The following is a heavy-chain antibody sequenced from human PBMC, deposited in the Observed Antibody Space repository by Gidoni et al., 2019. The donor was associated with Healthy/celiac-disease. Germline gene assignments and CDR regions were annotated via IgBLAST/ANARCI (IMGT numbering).Heavy chain of an antibody. CDR2: INPNSGGT. V-gene: IGHV1-2*06. CDR1: GYTFTGYY. CDR3: ASPLTYYYDSSGYSDY. Sequence: QVQLVQSGAEVKKPGASVKVSCKASGYTFTGYYMHWVRQAPGQGLEWMGRINPNSGGTNYAQKFQGRVTMTRDTSISTAYMELSRLRSDDTAVYYCASPLTYYYDSSGYSDYWGQGTLVTVSS. J-gene: IGHJ4*02. D-gene: IGHD3-22*01.